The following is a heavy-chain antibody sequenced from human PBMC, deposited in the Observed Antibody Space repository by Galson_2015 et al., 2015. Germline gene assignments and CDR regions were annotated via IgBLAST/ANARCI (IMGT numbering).Heavy chain of an antibody. CDR2: IYPGDSDT. Sequence: QSGAEVKKPGESLKISCKGSGYSFTSYWIGWVRQMPGKGLEWMGIIYPGDSDTRYSPSFQGQVTISADKSISTAYLQWSSLKASDTAMYYCARTYYYGSGSYFPADAFDIWGQGTMVTVSS. J-gene: IGHJ3*02. CDR1: GYSFTSYW. V-gene: IGHV5-51*01. D-gene: IGHD3-10*01. CDR3: ARTYYYGSGSYFPADAFDI.